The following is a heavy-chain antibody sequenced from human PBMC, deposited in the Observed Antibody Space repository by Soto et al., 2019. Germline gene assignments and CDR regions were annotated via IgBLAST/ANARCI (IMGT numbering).Heavy chain of an antibody. CDR3: ERERGRIYMLEGCDC. D-gene: IGHD2-8*01. CDR2: ISAYNGNT. V-gene: IGHV1-18*01. J-gene: IGHJ5*01. CDR1: GYTFSTYG. Sequence: ASVKASCKASGYTFSTYGISWVRQAPGQGLERMGWISAYNGNTNYAQKFQGRVTMTTDTSTSTAYMDLRSLKSDDTPVYYCERERGRIYMLEGCDCWGPRTLVTVSS.